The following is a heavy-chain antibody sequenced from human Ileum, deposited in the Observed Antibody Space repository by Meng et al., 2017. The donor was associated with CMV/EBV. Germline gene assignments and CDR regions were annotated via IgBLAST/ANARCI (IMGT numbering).Heavy chain of an antibody. CDR1: FSVYS. D-gene: IGHD2-15*01. CDR3: ARGHCSGGSCYSRYWFLDL. Sequence: FSVYSMIWVRQAPGKGLEWVSSISSSSAYIYYADSVKGRLTISRDNAKNSLYLQMNSLRADDTAVYFCARGHCSGGSCYSRYWFLDLWGRGTLVTVSS. J-gene: IGHJ2*01. CDR2: ISSSSAYI. V-gene: IGHV3-21*06.